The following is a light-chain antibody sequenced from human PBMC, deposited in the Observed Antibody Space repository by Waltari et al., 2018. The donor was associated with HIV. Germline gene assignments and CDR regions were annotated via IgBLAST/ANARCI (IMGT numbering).Light chain of an antibody. CDR3: QQYHSYPIT. Sequence: DIQMTQSPSSLSASVGDRVTITCRASQDISTYLAWLQQKPGEAPKSLIYAASTLQSGVPSKFSGSGSGTDFTLTISSLQPEDFATYYCQQYHSYPITFGQGTRLEIK. CDR2: AAS. V-gene: IGKV1-16*02. J-gene: IGKJ5*01. CDR1: QDISTY.